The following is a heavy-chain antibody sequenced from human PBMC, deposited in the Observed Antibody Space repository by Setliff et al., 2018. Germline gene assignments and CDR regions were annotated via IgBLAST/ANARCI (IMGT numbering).Heavy chain of an antibody. V-gene: IGHV4-39*07. CDR2: IYYSGST. D-gene: IGHD3-3*01. CDR1: GGSISSSSYY. CDR3: AREGLTIFGVVIRRNYFDY. J-gene: IGHJ4*02. Sequence: LSLTCTVSGGSISSSSYYWGWIRQPPGKGLEWIGSIYYSGSTNYNPSLKSRVTISVDKSKNQFSLKLSSVTAADTAVYYCAREGLTIFGVVIRRNYFDYWGQGTLVTVS.